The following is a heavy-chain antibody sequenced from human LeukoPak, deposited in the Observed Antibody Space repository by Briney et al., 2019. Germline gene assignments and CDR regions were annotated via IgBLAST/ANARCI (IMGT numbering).Heavy chain of an antibody. CDR3: ARKGQLPMMPDY. CDR1: GYTFTSYA. Sequence: GASVKVSCKASGYTFTSYAMHWVRQAPGQRLEWMGWISAYNGNTNYAQKLQGRVTMTTDTSTSTAYMELRSLRSDDTAVYYCARKGQLPMMPDYWGQGTLVTVSS. D-gene: IGHD2-2*01. CDR2: ISAYNGNT. J-gene: IGHJ4*02. V-gene: IGHV1-18*01.